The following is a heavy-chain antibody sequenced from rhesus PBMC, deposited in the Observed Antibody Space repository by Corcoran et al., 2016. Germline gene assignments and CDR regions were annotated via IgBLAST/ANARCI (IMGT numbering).Heavy chain of an antibody. D-gene: IGHD4-29*01. J-gene: IGHJ4*01. CDR3: VRGGYGSSNFDY. CDR1: GFPFSAHY. V-gene: IGHV3-178*01. Sequence: EVQLVESGGGLAKPGGSLRVCCAASGFPFSAHYMDWVRKAPGKGLEGVSRMSNGGGRTWYADSVKGRFTISRENAKNTLYFQMNSLRPEDTAVYYCVRGGYGSSNFDYWGQGVLVTVSS. CDR2: MSNGGGRT.